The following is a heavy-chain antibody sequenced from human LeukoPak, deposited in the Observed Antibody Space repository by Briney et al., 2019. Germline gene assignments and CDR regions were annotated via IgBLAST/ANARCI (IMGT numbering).Heavy chain of an antibody. J-gene: IGHJ4*02. CDR1: GLAFTNSW. Sequence: GGSLRLSCAASGLAFTNSWMSWVRQTPGEGLELVANIKQDGSEKYYVDSVKGRFTISRDNAKNSLYLQMNSLTAEDTALYYCARLSTAVAGGDYWGQGTLVTVSS. CDR2: IKQDGSEK. V-gene: IGHV3-7*01. D-gene: IGHD6-19*01. CDR3: ARLSTAVAGGDY.